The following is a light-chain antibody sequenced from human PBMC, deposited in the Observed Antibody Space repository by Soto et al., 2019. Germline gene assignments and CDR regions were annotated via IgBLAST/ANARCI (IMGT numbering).Light chain of an antibody. V-gene: IGKV3D-20*01. CDR3: LQYASSPLT. Sequence: EIVLTQSPATLSLSPGERATLSCGASQSVGRDYLAWYQQKPGLAPRLLIYGASNRATGIPARFSGSGSGTDFTLSIRRLEPKDFAVYFCLQYASSPLTFGGGTEVEIK. J-gene: IGKJ4*01. CDR2: GAS. CDR1: QSVGRDY.